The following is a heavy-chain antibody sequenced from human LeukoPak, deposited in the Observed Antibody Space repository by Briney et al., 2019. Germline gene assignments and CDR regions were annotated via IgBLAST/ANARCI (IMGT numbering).Heavy chain of an antibody. V-gene: IGHV1-2*06. CDR3: ARSPLWYYYMDV. D-gene: IGHD2-21*01. Sequence: GASVKVSCKASGYTFTGYYMRWVLQAPGQGLEWMGRINPNSGGTNYAQKFQGRVTMTRDTSISTAYMELSRLRSDDTAVYYCARSPLWYYYMDVWGKGTTVTVSS. J-gene: IGHJ6*03. CDR1: GYTFTGYY. CDR2: INPNSGGT.